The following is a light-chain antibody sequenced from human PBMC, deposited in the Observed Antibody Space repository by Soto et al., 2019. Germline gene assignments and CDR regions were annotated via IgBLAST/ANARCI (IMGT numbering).Light chain of an antibody. Sequence: EIVLTQSPGTLSLSPGERATLSCRASQSVDSLYQAWYQQKPGQAPRLLIYGASSRATGIPDRFSGSGSGTDFILTITRLEPEDFAVYYCQWYGCLQAFGGGTKVEIK. CDR2: GAS. V-gene: IGKV3-20*01. CDR3: QWYGCLQA. J-gene: IGKJ4*01. CDR1: QSVDSLY.